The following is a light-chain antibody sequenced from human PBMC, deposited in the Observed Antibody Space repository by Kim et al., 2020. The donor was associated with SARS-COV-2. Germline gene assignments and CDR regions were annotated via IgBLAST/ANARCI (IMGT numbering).Light chain of an antibody. CDR2: AAS. V-gene: IGKV1-27*01. CDR1: RDIRNY. CDR3: QKCDSAPWT. J-gene: IGKJ1*01. Sequence: ASVEDRVTIPCRASRDIRNYLVWFQLKPGKAPKLLLYAASALQPGVPSRFSGSGSGTDFTLTVTSLQPEDVATYYCQKCDSAPWTFGQGTKVQIK.